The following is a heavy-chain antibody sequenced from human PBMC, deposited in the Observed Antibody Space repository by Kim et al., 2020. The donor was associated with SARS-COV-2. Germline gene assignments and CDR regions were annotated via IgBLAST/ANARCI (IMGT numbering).Heavy chain of an antibody. J-gene: IGHJ4*02. V-gene: IGHV5-10-1*01. D-gene: IGHD6-6*01. CDR3: ARHGGQGDSNSAEYYFDY. Sequence: GESLKISCKGSGYSFTSYWITWVRQMPGKGLEWMGRIDPSDSFTNYSPSFQGHVTISADKSISTAYLQWSSLKASDTAIYYCARHGGQGDSNSAEYYFDYWGQGTLVTVSS. CDR2: IDPSDSFT. CDR1: GYSFTSYW.